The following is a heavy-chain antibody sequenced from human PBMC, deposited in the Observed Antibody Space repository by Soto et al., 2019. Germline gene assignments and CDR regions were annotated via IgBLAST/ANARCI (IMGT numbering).Heavy chain of an antibody. Sequence: QVELVQSGAEVKKPGSSVKVSCQASEDTFRNYAISWVRQAPGQGLEWMGGIIPIFGTANYAQKFQGRVTITADTSANTVYLQMNSLRAEDTAVYYCAKGAHYHGSGNYFPLDYWGQGSLVTVSS. CDR3: AKGAHYHGSGNYFPLDY. J-gene: IGHJ4*02. V-gene: IGHV1-69*06. CDR2: IIPIFGTA. D-gene: IGHD3-10*01. CDR1: EDTFRNYA.